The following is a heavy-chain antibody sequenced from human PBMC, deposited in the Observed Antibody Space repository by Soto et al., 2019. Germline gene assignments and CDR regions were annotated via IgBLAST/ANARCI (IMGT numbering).Heavy chain of an antibody. CDR2: ISGSGGST. V-gene: IGHV3-23*01. CDR3: AKDLNYYGSGSYYGPGDY. CDR1: GFTFSSYA. D-gene: IGHD3-10*01. J-gene: IGHJ4*02. Sequence: GGSLTLSCAASGFTFSSYALSWVRQAPRKGLEWVSAISGSGGSTYYADSVKGRFTISRDNSKNTLYLQMNSLRAEDTAVYYCAKDLNYYGSGSYYGPGDYWGQGTLVTVSS.